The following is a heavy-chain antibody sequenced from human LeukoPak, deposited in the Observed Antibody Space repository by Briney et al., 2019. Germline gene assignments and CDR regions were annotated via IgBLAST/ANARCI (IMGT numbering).Heavy chain of an antibody. Sequence: GGSLRLSCAASVFTFNSYSINWVRHAPWKGREWVSSISSSSSYIYYADSVKGRFTISRDNAKNSLYLQMNSLRAEDTAVYYCARESTVGAYPHWGQGTLVTVSS. CDR2: ISSSSSYI. CDR3: ARESTVGAYPH. J-gene: IGHJ4*02. D-gene: IGHD1-26*01. V-gene: IGHV3-21*01. CDR1: VFTFNSYS.